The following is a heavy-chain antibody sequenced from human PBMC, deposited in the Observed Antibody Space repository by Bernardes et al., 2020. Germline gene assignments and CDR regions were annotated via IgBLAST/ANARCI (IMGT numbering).Heavy chain of an antibody. Sequence: GGSLRLSCAASGFTFSSYGMHWVRQAPGKGLPCVAVISYDGSNKYYADSVKGRFTISRDNSKNTLYLQMNSLRAEDTAVYYCAKSRGLPDWGQGTLVTVSS. V-gene: IGHV3-30*18. CDR1: GFTFSSYG. CDR2: ISYDGSNK. J-gene: IGHJ4*02. CDR3: AKSRGLPD. D-gene: IGHD1-26*01.